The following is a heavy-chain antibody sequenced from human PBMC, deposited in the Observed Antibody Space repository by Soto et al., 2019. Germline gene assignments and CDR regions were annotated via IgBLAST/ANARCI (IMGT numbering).Heavy chain of an antibody. CDR3: AILGTYYFDNSDNYFDF. CDR2: INAGNGNT. D-gene: IGHD3-22*01. CDR1: GYTLTRYS. V-gene: IGHV1-3*01. J-gene: IGHJ4*02. Sequence: ASVKLSCKASGYTLTRYSIHWVRQAPGQRLEWMGWINAGNGNTKFSQKFQGRVTITRDTSASTAYMELHGLRSEDTAVYYCAILGTYYFDNSDNYFDFWGQGTLVTVSS.